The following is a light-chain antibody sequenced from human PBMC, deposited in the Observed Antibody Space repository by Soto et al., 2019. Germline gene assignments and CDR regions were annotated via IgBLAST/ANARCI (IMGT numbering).Light chain of an antibody. Sequence: QSALTQPASVSGSPGQSITISCTGSSSDIGRYDYVSWYQQLPGKAPKLLIYRNSLRPSGVPDQFSGSKSGTSASLAISGLRSEDEADYYCGAWDDSLSGWVFGGGTKLTVL. CDR3: GAWDDSLSGWV. CDR2: RNS. V-gene: IGLV1-47*01. CDR1: SSDIGRYDY. J-gene: IGLJ3*02.